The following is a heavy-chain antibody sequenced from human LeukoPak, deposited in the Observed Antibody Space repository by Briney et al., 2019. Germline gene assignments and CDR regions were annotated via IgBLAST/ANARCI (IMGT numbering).Heavy chain of an antibody. CDR1: GFTFSSYA. J-gene: IGHJ4*02. Sequence: PGGSLRLSCAASGFTFSSYAMSWVRQAPGKGLEWVSAISGSGGDTSYADSVKGRFTISRDNSKNTLYLQMNSLRAEETAVYYCAKYRKVRPTEALDYWGQGTLVTVSS. V-gene: IGHV3-23*01. CDR2: ISGSGGDT. D-gene: IGHD1-14*01. CDR3: AKYRKVRPTEALDY.